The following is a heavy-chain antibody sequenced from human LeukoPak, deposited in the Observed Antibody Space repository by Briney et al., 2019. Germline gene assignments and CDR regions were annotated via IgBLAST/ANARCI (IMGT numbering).Heavy chain of an antibody. CDR1: GYTFTGYY. Sequence: VASVKVSCKASGYTFTGYYMHWVRQAPGQGLEWMGWINPNSGGTNYAQKFQGRVTMTRDTSISTAYMELSRLRSDDTAVYYCARVRSKMTTVTPGWFDPWGQGTLVTVSS. CDR3: ARVRSKMTTVTPGWFDP. D-gene: IGHD4-11*01. J-gene: IGHJ5*02. V-gene: IGHV1-2*02. CDR2: INPNSGGT.